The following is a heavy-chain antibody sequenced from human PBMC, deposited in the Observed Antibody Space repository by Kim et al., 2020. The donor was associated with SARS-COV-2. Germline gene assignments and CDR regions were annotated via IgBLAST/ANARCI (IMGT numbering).Heavy chain of an antibody. D-gene: IGHD3-3*01. V-gene: IGHV3-33*01. Sequence: GGSLRLSCAASGFTFSSYGMHWVRQAPGKGLEWVAVIWYDGSNKYYADSVKGRFTISRDNSKNTLYLQMNSLRAEDTAVYYCAREANTIFGVPSGFDIWGQGTMVTVSS. CDR1: GFTFSSYG. J-gene: IGHJ3*02. CDR2: IWYDGSNK. CDR3: AREANTIFGVPSGFDI.